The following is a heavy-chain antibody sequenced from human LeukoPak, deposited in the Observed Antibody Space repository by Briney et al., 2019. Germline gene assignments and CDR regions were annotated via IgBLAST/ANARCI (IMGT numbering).Heavy chain of an antibody. CDR1: GFTFSSYA. CDR2: ITGSTGST. J-gene: IGHJ4*02. CDR3: AKRYSGSSGLYNFDY. Sequence: GGSLRLSCAASGFTFSSYAMTWVRQPPGKGLEGVSSITGSTGSTYYADSVKGRFTISRDNSKNTLYLQMNSLRAEDTAVYYCAKRYSGSSGLYNFDYWGQGTLVTDSS. D-gene: IGHD1-26*01. V-gene: IGHV3-23*01.